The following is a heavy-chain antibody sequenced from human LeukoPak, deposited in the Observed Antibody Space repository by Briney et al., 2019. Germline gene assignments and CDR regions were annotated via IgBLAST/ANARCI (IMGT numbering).Heavy chain of an antibody. CDR2: IYYSGST. Sequence: SETLSLTCTVSGGSISSGGYYWSWIRQHPGKGLEWIGYIYYSGSTNYNPSLKSRVTISVDTSKNQFSLKLSSVTAADTAVYYCARHANYDYVWGSYRQGYYFDYWGQGTLVTVSS. CDR3: ARHANYDYVWGSYRQGYYFDY. D-gene: IGHD3-16*02. V-gene: IGHV4-61*08. J-gene: IGHJ4*02. CDR1: GGSISSGGYY.